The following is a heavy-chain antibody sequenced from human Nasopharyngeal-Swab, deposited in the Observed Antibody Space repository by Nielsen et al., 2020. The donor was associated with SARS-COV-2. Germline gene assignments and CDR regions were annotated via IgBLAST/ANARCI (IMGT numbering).Heavy chain of an antibody. D-gene: IGHD2-2*01. V-gene: IGHV3-9*01. CDR1: GFTFDDYA. CDR3: ARDRWGYCSSTSCYGGQGLFDY. J-gene: IGHJ4*02. Sequence: LKISCAASGFTFDDYAMHWVRQAPGKGLEWVSGISWNSGSIGYADSVKGRFTISRDNAKNSLYLQMNSLRAEDTAVYYCARDRWGYCSSTSCYGGQGLFDYWGQGTLVTVSS. CDR2: ISWNSGSI.